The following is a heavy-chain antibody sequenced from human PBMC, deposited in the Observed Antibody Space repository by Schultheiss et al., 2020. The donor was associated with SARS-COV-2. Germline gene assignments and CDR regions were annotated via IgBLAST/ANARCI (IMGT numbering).Heavy chain of an antibody. J-gene: IGHJ6*02. Sequence: SGPTLVKPTQTLTLTCTFSGFSLSTSGMRVSWIRQPPGKALEWLACIDWDDDKYYSTSLKTRLTISKDTSKNQVVLTMTNMDPVDTATYYCARGNGFPDYYYYGMDVWGQGTTVTVSS. D-gene: IGHD4-23*01. CDR3: ARGNGFPDYYYYGMDV. V-gene: IGHV2-70*04. CDR1: GFSLSTSGMR. CDR2: IDWDDDK.